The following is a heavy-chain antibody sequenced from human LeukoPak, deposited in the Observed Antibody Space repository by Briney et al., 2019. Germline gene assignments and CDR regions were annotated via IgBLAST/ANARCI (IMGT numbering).Heavy chain of an antibody. CDR3: ARASIDSGWYPWSDY. CDR1: GFTFSSYS. CDR2: ISSSSGYI. Sequence: PGGSLRLSCAASGFTFSSYSMNWVRQAPGKGLEWVSSISSSSGYIYYADSVKGRFTISRDNAKNSLYLQMNSLRAEDTAVYYCARASIDSGWYPWSDYWGQGTLVTVSS. D-gene: IGHD6-19*01. V-gene: IGHV3-21*01. J-gene: IGHJ4*02.